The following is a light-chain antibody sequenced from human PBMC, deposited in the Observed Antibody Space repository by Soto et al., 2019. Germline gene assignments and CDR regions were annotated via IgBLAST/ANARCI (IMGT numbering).Light chain of an antibody. CDR3: QQYCSPPHT. CDR2: GAS. V-gene: IGKV3-20*01. CDR1: QSVSSSY. Sequence: EIVLTQSPGTLSLSPGERATLSCRASQSVSSSYLAWYQQKPDQAPRLLIYGASSRGTGIPDRFSGSGSGTDFTLTISRLEPEDFAVYYCQQYCSPPHTFGQGTRLEIK. J-gene: IGKJ5*01.